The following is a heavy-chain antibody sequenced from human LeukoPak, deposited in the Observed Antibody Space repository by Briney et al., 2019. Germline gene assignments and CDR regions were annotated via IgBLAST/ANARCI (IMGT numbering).Heavy chain of an antibody. V-gene: IGHV4-4*07. D-gene: IGHD2-21*01. CDR3: ARGPYCGDDCYFDS. CDR1: GGSISDNF. J-gene: IGHJ4*02. Sequence: SETLSLTCTVSGGSISDNFGSWIRQPAGKGLEWIGRIYSSGSTLYNPSLKSRVTVSVDTSKNHFSLRLTSVTAADTAVYFCARGPYCGDDCYFDSWGRGTLFTVSS. CDR2: IYSSGST.